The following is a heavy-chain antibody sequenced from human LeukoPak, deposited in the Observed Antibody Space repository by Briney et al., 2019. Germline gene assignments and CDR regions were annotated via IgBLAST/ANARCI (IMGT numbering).Heavy chain of an antibody. J-gene: IGHJ4*02. CDR1: GGSFSGYY. Sequence: SETLSLTCAVYGGSFSGYYWSWIRQPPGKGLEWIGEINHSGSTNYNPSLKSRVTISVDRSKNQFSLKLSSVTAADTAVYYCARENDRYGRIDYWGQGTQVTVSS. CDR2: INHSGST. V-gene: IGHV4-34*01. D-gene: IGHD5-18*01. CDR3: ARENDRYGRIDY.